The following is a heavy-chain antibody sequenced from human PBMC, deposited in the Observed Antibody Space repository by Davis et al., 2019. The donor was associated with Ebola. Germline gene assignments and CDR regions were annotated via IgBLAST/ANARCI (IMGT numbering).Heavy chain of an antibody. CDR2: MSYDGRHT. CDR1: AFTFGTYG. V-gene: IGHV3-30*03. Sequence: GESLKISCAAFAFTFGTYGMHWVRQAPGKGLEWVASMSYDGRHTSYIDSVKGRFTISRDNSKNTLYLQMNGLRAEDTSVYYCARDRLVAVAATYYFDYWGQGTLVTVSS. J-gene: IGHJ4*02. D-gene: IGHD6-19*01. CDR3: ARDRLVAVAATYYFDY.